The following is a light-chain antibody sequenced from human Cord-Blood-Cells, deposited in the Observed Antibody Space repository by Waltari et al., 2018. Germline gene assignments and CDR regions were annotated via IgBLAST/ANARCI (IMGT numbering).Light chain of an antibody. Sequence: DIKMTQPPSSLSASVGDRVTITCRAIQSISSYLNWYQQKPGKDPKLLIYPASSLQSGVPSRFSGSGSGTDFTLTISSLQPEDFATYYCQQSYSTPRTFCQGTKLEIK. V-gene: IGKV1-39*01. CDR3: QQSYSTPRT. CDR2: PAS. CDR1: QSISSY. J-gene: IGKJ2*01.